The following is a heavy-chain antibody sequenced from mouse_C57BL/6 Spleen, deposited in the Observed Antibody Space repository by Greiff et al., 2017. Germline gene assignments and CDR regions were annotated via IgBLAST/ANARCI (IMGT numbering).Heavy chain of an antibody. D-gene: IGHD3-2*02. J-gene: IGHJ3*01. CDR3: ARESSGPFAY. V-gene: IGHV2-2*01. Sequence: VKLMESGPGLVQPSQSLSITCTVSGFSLTSYGVHWVRQSPGQGLEWLGVIWRGGSTDYNAAFISRLSISKDNSKSQVFFKMNSLQADDTAIYYCARESSGPFAYWGQGTLVTVSA. CDR2: IWRGGST. CDR1: GFSLTSYG.